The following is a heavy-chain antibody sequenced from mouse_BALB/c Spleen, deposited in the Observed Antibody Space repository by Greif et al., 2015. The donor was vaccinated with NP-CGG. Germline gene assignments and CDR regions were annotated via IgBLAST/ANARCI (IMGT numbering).Heavy chain of an antibody. CDR2: IDPANGNT. V-gene: IGHV14-3*02. D-gene: IGHD1-2*01. CDR3: ARVYGYVWFAY. Sequence: VQLQQSGAELVKPGASVKLSCTASGFNIKDTYMHWVKQRPEQGLEWIGRIDPANGNTKYDPKFQGKATITADTSSNTAYLQLSSLTSEDTAVYYCARVYGYVWFAYWGQGTLVTVSA. J-gene: IGHJ3*01. CDR1: GFNIKDTY.